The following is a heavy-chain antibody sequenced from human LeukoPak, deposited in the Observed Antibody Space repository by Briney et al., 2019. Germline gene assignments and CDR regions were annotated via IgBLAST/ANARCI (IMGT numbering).Heavy chain of an antibody. D-gene: IGHD3-3*01. CDR3: AILDAGIDFDY. Sequence: GGSLRLSCAASGFIFRDREMNWVRQAPGEGLEWVAHITSSPTTIYYADSVRGRFTISRDDAKNSLYLQMNSLRAEDTAVYYCAILDAGIDFDYWGQGTPVTVSS. V-gene: IGHV3-48*03. J-gene: IGHJ4*02. CDR2: ITSSPTTI. CDR1: GFIFRDRE.